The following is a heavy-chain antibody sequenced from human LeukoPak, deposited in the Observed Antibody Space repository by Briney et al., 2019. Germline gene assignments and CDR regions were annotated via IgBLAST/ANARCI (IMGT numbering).Heavy chain of an antibody. CDR3: ARELGD. J-gene: IGHJ4*02. Sequence: GGSLRLSCAASGFTFSSCGMSGLPHAPGKGREWVSALSDSGGSTFYADSVKGRSTISRDNSRNTVYLQMNSLRAEDTAVYYCARELGDWGQGTLVTVSS. CDR1: GFTFSSCG. V-gene: IGHV3-23*01. CDR2: LSDSGGST. D-gene: IGHD1-7*01.